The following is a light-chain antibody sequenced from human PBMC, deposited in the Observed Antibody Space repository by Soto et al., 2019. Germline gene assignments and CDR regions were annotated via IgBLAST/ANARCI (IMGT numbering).Light chain of an antibody. J-gene: IGKJ3*01. V-gene: IGKV3-20*01. CDR3: QQYGSSPFA. CDR1: QSVSSNY. Sequence: IVLTQSPGTLSLSPGERATLSCRATQSVSSNYLAWYQQKPGQAPRLLIYGASRRATGIPDRFSGSGFGTDFTLTIRRLEPEDFAVYYCQQYGSSPFAFGPGTKVDIK. CDR2: GAS.